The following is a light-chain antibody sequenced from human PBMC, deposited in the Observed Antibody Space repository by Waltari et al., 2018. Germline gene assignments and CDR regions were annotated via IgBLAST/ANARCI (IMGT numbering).Light chain of an antibody. CDR3: QSADSIDSYVV. CDR2: KDK. V-gene: IGLV3-25*03. J-gene: IGLJ2*01. Sequence: SFELTQPPSMSVSPGQTARTTCPGDTLPTQFANRYQQKAGQAPVWVIYKDKERPSGIPERFSGSSSGATVTLTISEVQAEDEADYYCQSADSIDSYVVFGGGTKLTVL. CDR1: TLPTQF.